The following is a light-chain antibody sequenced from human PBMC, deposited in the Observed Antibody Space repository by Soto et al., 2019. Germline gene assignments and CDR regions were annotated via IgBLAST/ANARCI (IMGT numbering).Light chain of an antibody. J-gene: IGKJ1*01. CDR2: KEA. V-gene: IGKV1-5*03. CDR1: QSISSW. Sequence: DIRMTQSPSTLSASVGDRVTITCRASQSISSWLAWYQQRPGKAPKLLIYKEASLESGVPSRFSGSGSGTEFTLTISSLQPDDVATYYCQQYDNYLWTFGQGTKVEIK. CDR3: QQYDNYLWT.